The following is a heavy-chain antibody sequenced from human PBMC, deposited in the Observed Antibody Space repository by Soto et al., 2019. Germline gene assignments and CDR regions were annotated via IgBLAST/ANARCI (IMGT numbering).Heavy chain of an antibody. V-gene: IGHV1-46*01. J-gene: IGHJ3*02. D-gene: IGHD2-21*02. CDR3: ARDRTACGGGDCHLGVFDI. Sequence: VASVKVSCKASGYTFTSYYMHWVRQAPGQGLEWMGIINPSGGSTSYAQKFQGRVTMTRDTSTSTVYMELSSLRSEDTAVYYCARDRTACGGGDCHLGVFDIWGQGTMVTVSS. CDR1: GYTFTSYY. CDR2: INPSGGST.